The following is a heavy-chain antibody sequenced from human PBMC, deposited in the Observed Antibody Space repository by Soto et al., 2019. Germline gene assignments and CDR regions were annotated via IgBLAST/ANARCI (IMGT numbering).Heavy chain of an antibody. V-gene: IGHV3-23*01. D-gene: IGHD2-2*01. Sequence: AGGSLRLSCAASGFTFSSYAMSWVRQAPGKGLEWVSAISGSGGSTYYADSVKGRFTISRDNSKNTLYLQMNSLRAEDTAVYYCAKDLSVVESFDPWGQGTLVTVSS. CDR1: GFTFSSYA. CDR2: ISGSGGST. J-gene: IGHJ5*02. CDR3: AKDLSVVESFDP.